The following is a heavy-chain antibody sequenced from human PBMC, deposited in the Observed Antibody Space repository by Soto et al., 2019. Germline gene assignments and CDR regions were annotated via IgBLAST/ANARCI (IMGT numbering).Heavy chain of an antibody. CDR2: VFYTGFT. CDR3: ATSQKGYNWNYFDH. CDR1: GASISGSYYY. V-gene: IGHV4-39*01. J-gene: IGHJ4*01. Sequence: SATLSLTCAVSGASISGSYYYWAWLRQSPGKGPEWIGSVFYTGFTSYNPSLESRVSVSVDTSKSQFSLKLSAVTAADTAVYYCATSQKGYNWNYFDHWGHGALVTVS. D-gene: IGHD1-20*01.